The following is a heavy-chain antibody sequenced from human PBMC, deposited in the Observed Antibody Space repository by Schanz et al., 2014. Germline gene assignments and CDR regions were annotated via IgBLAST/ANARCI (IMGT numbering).Heavy chain of an antibody. CDR1: EYSFTSYS. V-gene: IGHV1-3*04. D-gene: IGHD5-12*01. CDR2: INTGSGDT. CDR3: ARGIGGYGANNYFDY. Sequence: QVHLVQSGAEVKRPGASVKVSCKASEYSFTSYSMHWVRQAPGQRLEWMGWINTGSGDTKYSQNFQGRVTITRDTSANTAYMELSSLRSEDTAVYSCARGIGGYGANNYFDYWGQGTLVTVSS. J-gene: IGHJ4*02.